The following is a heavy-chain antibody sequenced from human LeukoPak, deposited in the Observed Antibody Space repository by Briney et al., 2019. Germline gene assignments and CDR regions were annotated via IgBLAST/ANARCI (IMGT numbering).Heavy chain of an antibody. CDR1: GFTFSSYA. J-gene: IGHJ4*02. V-gene: IGHV3-23*01. Sequence: RSGGSLRLSCAASGFTFSSYAMSWVRQAPGKGLEWVSAISGSGGSTYYTDSVKGRFTISRDNSKNTLYLQMNSLRAQDTAVYYCARFRGYYYDSSGLSSGYFDYWGQGTLVTVSS. D-gene: IGHD3-22*01. CDR3: ARFRGYYYDSSGLSSGYFDY. CDR2: ISGSGGST.